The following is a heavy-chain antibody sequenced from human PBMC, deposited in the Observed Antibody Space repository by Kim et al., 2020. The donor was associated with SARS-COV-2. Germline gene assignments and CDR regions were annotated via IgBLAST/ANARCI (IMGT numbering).Heavy chain of an antibody. J-gene: IGHJ5*01. CDR1: GVSFSDYP. CDR2: IDQSGTV. CDR3: ASGRPGAARSAGASDS. V-gene: IGHV4-34*01. D-gene: IGHD1-26*01. Sequence: SETLSLTCAVYGVSFSDYPWRWIRQSPGKGLEWIGEIDQSGTVSNNPSLKSRVTVSIDTSKTQFFLKLRSLTGADTAVYYCASGRPGAARSAGASDS.